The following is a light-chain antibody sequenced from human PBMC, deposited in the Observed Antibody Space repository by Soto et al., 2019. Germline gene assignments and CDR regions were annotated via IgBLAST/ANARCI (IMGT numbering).Light chain of an antibody. J-gene: IGLJ1*01. CDR1: SSNIGANYD. Sequence: QSVLSQPPSVSGAPGQRITISCTGSSSNIGANYDVHWHRQVPGTAPKLLMSGDNNRPSGVADRFSGSKSGTSSSLAITRLQDEDEADYSLQSYDSSLNRVFGPGTKVTVL. CDR3: QSYDSSLNRV. V-gene: IGLV1-40*01. CDR2: GDN.